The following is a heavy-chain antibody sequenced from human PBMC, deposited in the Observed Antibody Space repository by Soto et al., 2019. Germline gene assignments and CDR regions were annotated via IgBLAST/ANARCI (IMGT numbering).Heavy chain of an antibody. CDR3: ARDVSSLLGYYYGMDV. CDR1: EFTFSSYD. V-gene: IGHV3-30*03. J-gene: IGHJ6*02. Sequence: PGGSLRLSCAASEFTFSSYDMHWVRQAPGKGLEWVAVISYHGIDKYYADSVRGRFTISRDNAKNTLYLQMNSLRAEDTAVYYCARDVSSLLGYYYGMDVWGQGSTVTVSS. D-gene: IGHD2-15*01. CDR2: ISYHGIDK.